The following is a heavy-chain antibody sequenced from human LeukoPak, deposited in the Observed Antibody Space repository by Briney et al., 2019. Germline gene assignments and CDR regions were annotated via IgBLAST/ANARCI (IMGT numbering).Heavy chain of an antibody. CDR2: INHSGST. CDR3: ARGYDFWSASGGQNYYYMDV. V-gene: IGHV4-34*01. CDR1: GGSFSGYY. Sequence: SETLSLTCAVYGGSFSGYYWSWIRQPLGKGLEWIGEINHSGSTNYNPSLKSRVTISVDTSKNQFSLKLSSVTAADTAVYYCARGYDFWSASGGQNYYYMDVWGKGTTVTVSS. D-gene: IGHD3-3*01. J-gene: IGHJ6*03.